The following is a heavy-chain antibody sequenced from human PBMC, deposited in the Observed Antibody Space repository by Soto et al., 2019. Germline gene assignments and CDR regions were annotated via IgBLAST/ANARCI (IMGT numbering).Heavy chain of an antibody. D-gene: IGHD6-19*01. CDR3: ARLPGYSTGWTPFDF. CDR2: INSDGSTT. V-gene: IGHV3-74*01. CDR1: GFTFSNYL. Sequence: GGSLRLSCAASGFTFSNYLMHWVRQAPGKGLVWVSRINSDGSTTSHADSVKGRFTISRDNAKNTLYLQMNSLRAEDTAVYYCARLPGYSTGWTPFDFWGQGTQVTVSS. J-gene: IGHJ4*02.